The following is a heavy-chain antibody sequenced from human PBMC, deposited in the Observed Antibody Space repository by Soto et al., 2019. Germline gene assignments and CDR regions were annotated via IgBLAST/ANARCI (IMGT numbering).Heavy chain of an antibody. CDR3: ARDPYYDFWSGSNWFDP. J-gene: IGHJ5*02. CDR1: GYTFTNYA. V-gene: IGHV1-3*01. CDR2: IDAGNGDT. D-gene: IGHD3-3*01. Sequence: RASVKVSCKASGYTFTNYAMHWVRQAPGQRLEWMGWIDAGNGDTKYSQNFQGRVTITRDTSASTAYMELSSLRSEDTAVYYCARDPYYDFWSGSNWFDPWGQGTLVTVSS.